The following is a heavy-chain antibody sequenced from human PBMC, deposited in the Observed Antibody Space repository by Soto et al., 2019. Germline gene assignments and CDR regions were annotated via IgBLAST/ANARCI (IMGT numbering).Heavy chain of an antibody. CDR2: ISHSGGS. Sequence: SETLSLTCAVYGGSFSDYSWSWIRQPPGKGLAWIGEISHSGGSNYNPSLKSRVTISVDTSKNQFSLKLSSVTAADTAVYYCARARKDYSSSWYVGWGQGTLVTVSS. CDR1: GGSFSDYS. D-gene: IGHD6-13*01. V-gene: IGHV4-34*01. J-gene: IGHJ4*02. CDR3: ARARKDYSSSWYVG.